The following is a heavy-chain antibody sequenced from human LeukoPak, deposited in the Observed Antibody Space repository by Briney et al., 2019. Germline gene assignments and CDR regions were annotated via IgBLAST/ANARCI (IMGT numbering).Heavy chain of an antibody. Sequence: PGGSLRLSCAASGFTFSSYSMNWVRQAPGKGLEWVSSISSSSSYIYYADSVKGRFTISRDNAKNSLYLQMNSLRAEDTAVYYCARYFDRYDAFDIRGQGTMVTVSS. CDR1: GFTFSSYS. V-gene: IGHV3-21*01. CDR3: ARYFDRYDAFDI. D-gene: IGHD3-9*01. CDR2: ISSSSSYI. J-gene: IGHJ3*02.